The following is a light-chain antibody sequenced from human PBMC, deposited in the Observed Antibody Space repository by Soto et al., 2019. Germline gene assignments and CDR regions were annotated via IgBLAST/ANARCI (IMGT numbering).Light chain of an antibody. J-gene: IGKJ1*01. CDR2: GAS. CDR3: QQYGTSPRT. CDR1: QSVSSY. V-gene: IGKV3-20*01. Sequence: ELVLTQSPGTLSLSPGERATLSCRASQSVSSYLAWYQQKPGQAPRLLIYGASSRATGIPDRFRGSGSGTDFTLTISRLEPEDFATYYCQQYGTSPRTFGQGTKVDIK.